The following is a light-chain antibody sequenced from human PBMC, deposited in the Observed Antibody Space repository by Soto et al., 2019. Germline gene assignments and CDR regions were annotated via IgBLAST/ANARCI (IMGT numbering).Light chain of an antibody. Sequence: QSALTQPASVSGSPGLSITISCTGTSSDVGGYNYVSWYQHHPGKAPKLMIYDVSNQPSGVSNRFSGSKSGNTASLTISGLQAEDEADYYCTSYTSSSTWVFGGGTKLTVL. CDR2: DVS. CDR3: TSYTSSSTWV. CDR1: SSDVGGYNY. V-gene: IGLV2-14*03. J-gene: IGLJ3*02.